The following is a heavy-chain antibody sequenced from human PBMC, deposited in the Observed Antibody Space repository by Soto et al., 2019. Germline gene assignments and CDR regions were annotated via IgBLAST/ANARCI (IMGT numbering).Heavy chain of an antibody. J-gene: IGHJ3*02. CDR2: ISWNSGSI. Sequence: PGGSLRLSCAASGFTFDDYAMHWVRQAPGKGLEWVSGISWNSGSIGYADSVKGRFTISRDNAKNSLYLQMNSLRAEDTALYYCAKSLSKASYCGGDCYYYVDAFDIWGQGTMVTVSS. CDR3: AKSLSKASYCGGDCYYYVDAFDI. V-gene: IGHV3-9*01. CDR1: GFTFDDYA. D-gene: IGHD2-21*01.